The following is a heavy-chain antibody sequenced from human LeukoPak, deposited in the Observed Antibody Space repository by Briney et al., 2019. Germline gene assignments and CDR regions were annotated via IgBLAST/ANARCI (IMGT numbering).Heavy chain of an antibody. CDR3: ARPPYYYDSSGFDY. V-gene: IGHV1-69*13. CDR1: GGTLSRFA. CDR2: IIAIFGTA. D-gene: IGHD3-22*01. Sequence: GASVKVSCKASGGTLSRFAISWVRQAPGQGLEWMGGIIAIFGTANYAQKFQGRVTITADEFTGTVYMELSSLRSEDTAVYYCARPPYYYDSSGFDYWGQGTLVTVSS. J-gene: IGHJ4*02.